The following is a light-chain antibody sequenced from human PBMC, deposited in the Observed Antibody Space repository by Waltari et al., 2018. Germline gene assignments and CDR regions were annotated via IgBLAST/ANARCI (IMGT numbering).Light chain of an antibody. CDR1: RSNLGSNP. Sequence: QSALTQPPSASGTPGQRVTISCSGSRSNLGSNPVNWYQQLPGAAPKRLLYSNDQRPSGVPDRCSGSKSDTSASLGISGLQSEDEAYYYCATWDDTLNGQLFGGGTKLTVL. V-gene: IGLV1-44*01. CDR3: ATWDDTLNGQL. J-gene: IGLJ2*01. CDR2: SND.